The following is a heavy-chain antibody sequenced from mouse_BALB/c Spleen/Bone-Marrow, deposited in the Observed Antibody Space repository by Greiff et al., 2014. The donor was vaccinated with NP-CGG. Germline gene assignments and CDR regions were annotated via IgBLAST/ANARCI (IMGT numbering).Heavy chain of an antibody. Sequence: VQLQESAAELARPGASVKMSCKASGYTFTCYTMHWVKQRPGQGLEWIGYINPSSGYTEYNQKFKDKTTLTADKSSSTAYMQLSSLTSEDSAVHYCARRVRDGYYWGQGTTLTVSS. CDR2: INPSSGYT. CDR1: GYTFTCYT. D-gene: IGHD2-3*01. V-gene: IGHV1-4*02. J-gene: IGHJ2*01. CDR3: ARRVRDGYY.